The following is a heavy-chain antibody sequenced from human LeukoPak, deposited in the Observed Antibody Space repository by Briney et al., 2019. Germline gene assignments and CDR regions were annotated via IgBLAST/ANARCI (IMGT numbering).Heavy chain of an antibody. V-gene: IGHV4-39*07. J-gene: IGHJ4*02. Sequence: SETLSLTCTVSGGSISSSSYYWGWIRQPPGKGLEWIGSIYYSGSTYYNPSLKSRVTISVDTSKNQFSLKLSSVTAADTAVYYCASWGLTMVRGVISGYFDYWGQGTLVTVSS. CDR1: GGSISSSSYY. CDR2: IYYSGST. D-gene: IGHD3-10*01. CDR3: ASWGLTMVRGVISGYFDY.